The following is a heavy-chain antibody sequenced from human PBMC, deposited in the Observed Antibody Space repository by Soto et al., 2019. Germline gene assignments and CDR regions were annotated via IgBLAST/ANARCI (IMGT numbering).Heavy chain of an antibody. CDR2: IIPIFGTA. CDR3: AREDTAMVGADGYYYYGMDV. CDR1: GGTFSSYA. J-gene: IGHJ6*02. D-gene: IGHD5-18*01. V-gene: IGHV1-69*01. Sequence: QVQLVQSGAEVKKPGSSVKVSCKASGGTFSSYAISWVRQAPGQGLEWMGGIIPIFGTANYAQKFQGRVTITADESTRTAYMELSSLRSEDTAVYYCAREDTAMVGADGYYYYGMDVWGQGTTVTVSS.